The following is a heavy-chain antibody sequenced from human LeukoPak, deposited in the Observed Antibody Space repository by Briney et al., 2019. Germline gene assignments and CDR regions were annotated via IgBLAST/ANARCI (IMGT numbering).Heavy chain of an antibody. CDR1: GFTFSDYY. CDR3: ATTGTLYSSSWQRYFDY. D-gene: IGHD6-13*01. CDR2: ISSGGTI. J-gene: IGHJ4*02. Sequence: GESLRLSCAASGFTFSDYYMNWIRQAPGKGLEWVSFISSGGTIYYADSVKGRFTISGDNARNSLYLQMNSLRAEDTAVYYCATTGTLYSSSWQRYFDYWGQGTLVTVSS. V-gene: IGHV3-69-1*01.